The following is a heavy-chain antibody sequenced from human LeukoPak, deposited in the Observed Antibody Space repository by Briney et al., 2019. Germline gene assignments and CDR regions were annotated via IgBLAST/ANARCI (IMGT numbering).Heavy chain of an antibody. Sequence: SETLSLTCAVYGGSFSGYYWSWIRQPPGKGLEWIGEINHSGSTNYNPSLRSRVTISVDTSKNRFSLKLSPVTAADTAVYYCARHSATMVRGVPEFDYWGQGTLVTVSS. CDR3: ARHSATMVRGVPEFDY. V-gene: IGHV4-34*01. D-gene: IGHD3-10*01. CDR2: INHSGST. CDR1: GGSFSGYY. J-gene: IGHJ4*02.